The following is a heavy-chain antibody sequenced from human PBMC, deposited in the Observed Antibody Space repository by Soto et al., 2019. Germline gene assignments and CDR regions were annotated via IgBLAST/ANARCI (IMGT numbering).Heavy chain of an antibody. Sequence: GSLRLSCAASGFTFSSYAMHWVRQAPGKGLEWVALISYDGSDKDYADSVKGRFTISRDNSRNTLFLQMNSLRAEDTAVYYCARDYYKYYDSSGYYRSPAYWGQGTLVTVPQ. CDR1: GFTFSSYA. CDR2: ISYDGSDK. J-gene: IGHJ4*02. CDR3: ARDYYKYYDSSGYYRSPAY. D-gene: IGHD3-22*01. V-gene: IGHV3-30-3*01.